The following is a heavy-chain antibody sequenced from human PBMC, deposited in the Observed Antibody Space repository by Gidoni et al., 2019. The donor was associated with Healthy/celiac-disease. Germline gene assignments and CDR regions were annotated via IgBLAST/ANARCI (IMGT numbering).Heavy chain of an antibody. CDR3: ARTYGDYVWGAGEAFDY. J-gene: IGHJ4*02. D-gene: IGHD4-17*01. CDR2: IKQDGSEK. V-gene: IGHV3-7*01. Sequence: EVQLVESGGGLVQPGGSLRLSCEASVFTFSSYWMSWVRQAPGKGLEWVANIKQDGSEKYYVDSVKGRVTISRDNAKNSLYLQMNSLRAEDTAVYYCARTYGDYVWGAGEAFDYWGQGTLVTVSS. CDR1: VFTFSSYW.